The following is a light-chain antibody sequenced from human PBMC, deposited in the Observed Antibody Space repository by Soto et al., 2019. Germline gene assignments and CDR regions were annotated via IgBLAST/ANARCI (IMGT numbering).Light chain of an antibody. Sequence: IVLTQSPATLSLSPGERATLSCRASQSVSSYVAWYQQKPGQAPRLLIYDASNRATGIPSRFSGSGSGTDFTLTISSLEPEDFAVYYCQQRSNWPATFGGGTKVEIK. J-gene: IGKJ4*01. CDR1: QSVSSY. CDR2: DAS. V-gene: IGKV3-11*01. CDR3: QQRSNWPAT.